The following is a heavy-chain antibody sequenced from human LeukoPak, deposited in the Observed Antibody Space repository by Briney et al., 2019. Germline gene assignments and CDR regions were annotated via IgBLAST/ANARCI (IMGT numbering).Heavy chain of an antibody. D-gene: IGHD3-10*01. Sequence: GVSVKVSCKASGYTFTSYGISWVRQAPGQGLEWMGWISAYNGNTNYAQKLQGRVTMTTDTSTSTAYMELRSLRSDDTAVYYCARVTPHYYGSGSYYKMVYYYYGMDVWGQGTTVTVSS. CDR1: GYTFTSYG. CDR3: ARVTPHYYGSGSYYKMVYYYYGMDV. CDR2: ISAYNGNT. V-gene: IGHV1-18*01. J-gene: IGHJ6*02.